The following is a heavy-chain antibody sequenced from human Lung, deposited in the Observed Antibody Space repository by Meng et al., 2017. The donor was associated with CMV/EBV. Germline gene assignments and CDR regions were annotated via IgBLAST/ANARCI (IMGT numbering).Heavy chain of an antibody. CDR1: GFSLSTSGVG. J-gene: IGHJ4*02. D-gene: IGHD1-14*01. V-gene: IGHV2-5*01. CDR3: AHSRNLNTLIY. Sequence: GPTLVXPTQTLTLTCTFSGFSLSTSGVGVGWSRQPPGKALGWVALIYWNDDKRYSPSLKSRLTITKKTSKYQVVLTMTNMDPVDTATYYCAHSRNLNTLIYWGQGXLVTVSS. CDR2: IYWNDDK.